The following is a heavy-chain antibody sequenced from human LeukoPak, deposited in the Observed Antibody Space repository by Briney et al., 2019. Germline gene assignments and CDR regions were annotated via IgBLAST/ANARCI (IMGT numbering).Heavy chain of an antibody. D-gene: IGHD3-10*01. V-gene: IGHV4-59*01. CDR3: ARLARLTLIRGVTGYHSLDV. J-gene: IGHJ6*04. Sequence: SETLSLTCTVSGGSINSFYWSWIRQPPGGGLEWIGYIYYSGSTNYNPSLKSRVTMSVDASKSQFSLWLSSVTAADTAVYYCARLARLTLIRGVTGYHSLDVWGRGTKVTVSS. CDR2: IYYSGST. CDR1: GGSINSFY.